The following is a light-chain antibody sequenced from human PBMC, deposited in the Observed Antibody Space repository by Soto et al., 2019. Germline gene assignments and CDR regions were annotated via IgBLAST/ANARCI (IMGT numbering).Light chain of an antibody. V-gene: IGKV1-5*03. CDR3: LQYNGYPLT. CDR1: QSISSW. J-gene: IGKJ4*01. CDR2: QAS. Sequence: DIQMTQSPSTLSASVGDTVTITCRASQSISSWLAWYQQKPGKAPNLLIYQASSLQGGVPSRFSGSGSGTEFTLTISSLQPDDFATYYCLQYNGYPLTFGGGTKVEIK.